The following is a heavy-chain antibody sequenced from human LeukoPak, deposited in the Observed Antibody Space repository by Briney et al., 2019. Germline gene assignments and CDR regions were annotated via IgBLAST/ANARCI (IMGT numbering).Heavy chain of an antibody. CDR3: AKGAYVGGSSGYYPI. V-gene: IGHV3-23*01. J-gene: IGHJ3*01. D-gene: IGHD3-22*01. CDR2: ISGSGGSA. Sequence: GGSLRLSCAASGFTFSSYSMNWVRQAPGKGLEWLSSISGSGGSAYYADSVKGRFTISRDNSKNTLYLQMNSLRAEDTAVYYCAKGAYVGGSSGYYPIWGQGTMVTVSS. CDR1: GFTFSSYS.